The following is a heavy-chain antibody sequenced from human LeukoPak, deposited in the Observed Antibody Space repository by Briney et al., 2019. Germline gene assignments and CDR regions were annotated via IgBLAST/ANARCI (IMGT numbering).Heavy chain of an antibody. D-gene: IGHD6-13*01. CDR1: GFTFSSSA. CDR3: ARETPDSSSWTAFDF. CDR2: ISGSGSGGST. V-gene: IGHV3-23*01. J-gene: IGHJ4*02. Sequence: GGSLRLSCAASGFTFSSSALSWVRQAPGKGLEWVSNISGSGSGGSTYYADSVKGRFTISRDNSKNTLYLQMNSLRDEDTAVYYCARETPDSSSWTAFDFWGQGTLVTVSS.